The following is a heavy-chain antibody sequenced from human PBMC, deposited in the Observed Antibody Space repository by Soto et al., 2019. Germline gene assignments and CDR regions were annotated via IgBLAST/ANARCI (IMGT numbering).Heavy chain of an antibody. CDR2: IWYDGSNK. Sequence: QVQLVESGGGVVQPGRSLRLSCAASGFTFSSYGMHWVRQAPGKGLEWVAVIWYDGSNKYYADSVKGRFTISRDNSQSTLYLQMTSLSAEDTAVYYCARSGEWLRLGWFDPRGQGTLVTVYS. D-gene: IGHD6-19*01. CDR1: GFTFSSYG. J-gene: IGHJ5*02. V-gene: IGHV3-33*01. CDR3: ARSGEWLRLGWFDP.